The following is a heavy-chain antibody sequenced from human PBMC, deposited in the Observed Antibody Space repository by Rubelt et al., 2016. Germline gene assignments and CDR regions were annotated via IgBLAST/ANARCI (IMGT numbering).Heavy chain of an antibody. Sequence: WVRQAPGKRLEWVGRIRSNANNYATAYGASVKGRFTISRDDSKNMAYLQMNSLKTEDTAVYYCAGGHYYDSSGYSHLDYWGQGTLVTVSS. CDR2: IRSNANNYAT. J-gene: IGHJ4*02. V-gene: IGHV3-73*01. CDR3: AGGHYYDSSGYSHLDY. D-gene: IGHD3-22*01.